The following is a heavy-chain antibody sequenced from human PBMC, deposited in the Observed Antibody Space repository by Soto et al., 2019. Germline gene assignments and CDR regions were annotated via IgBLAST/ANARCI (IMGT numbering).Heavy chain of an antibody. CDR3: ARVRSFASMDV. Sequence: SWETLSLTCTFSGVSISSGGYCLSWIRQPPGKGLEWIGYIYYSGSTYYNPSLKSRVTISVDTSKNQFSLKLSSVTAADTAVYYCARVRSFASMDVWGQGTTVTVSS. CDR2: IYYSGST. D-gene: IGHD3-16*01. J-gene: IGHJ6*02. CDR1: GVSISSGGYC. V-gene: IGHV4-30-4*01.